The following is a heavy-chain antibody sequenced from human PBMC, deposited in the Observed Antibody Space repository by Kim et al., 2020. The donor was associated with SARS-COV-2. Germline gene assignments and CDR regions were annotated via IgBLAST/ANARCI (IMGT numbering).Heavy chain of an antibody. V-gene: IGHV3-23*01. Sequence: GGSLRLSCAASGFTFSSYAMSWVRQAPGKGLEWVSAISGSGGSTYYADSVKGRFTISRDNSKNTLYLQMNSLRAEDTAVYYCAKQGVRGVIVKVYFDYWGQGTLVTVSS. CDR3: AKQGVRGVIVKVYFDY. CDR2: ISGSGGST. D-gene: IGHD3-16*02. CDR1: GFTFSSYA. J-gene: IGHJ4*02.